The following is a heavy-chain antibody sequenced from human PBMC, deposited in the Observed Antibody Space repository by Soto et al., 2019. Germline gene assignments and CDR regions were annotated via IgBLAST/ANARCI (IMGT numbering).Heavy chain of an antibody. CDR2: ISYDGDNK. V-gene: IGHV3-30-3*01. CDR3: ARASYFSEKTSYYAKSFKFFDP. D-gene: IGHD3-16*01. CDR1: GFTFSGSE. Sequence: QVQLLESGGGVVQSGRSLRLSCAASGFTFSGSEMHWVRQAPGKGLEWVAFISYDGDNKYYADSVKGRFTVSRDNSRNTLHLQMDSLRPEDTAVYYCARASYFSEKTSYYAKSFKFFDPCCQVTLLTVSS. J-gene: IGHJ5*02.